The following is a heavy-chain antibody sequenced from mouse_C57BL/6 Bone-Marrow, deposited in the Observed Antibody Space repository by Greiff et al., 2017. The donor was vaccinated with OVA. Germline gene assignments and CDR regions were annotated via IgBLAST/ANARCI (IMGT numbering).Heavy chain of an antibody. D-gene: IGHD2-4*01. CDR1: GYTFTDYY. V-gene: IGHV1-75*01. CDR2: IFPGSGST. Sequence: VKLVESGPELVKPGASVKISCKASGYTFTDYYINWVKQRPGQGLEWIGWIFPGSGSTYYNEKFKGKATLTVDKSSSTAYMLLSSLTSEDSAVYFCAREYDYDSFFAYWGQGTLVTVSA. CDR3: AREYDYDSFFAY. J-gene: IGHJ3*01.